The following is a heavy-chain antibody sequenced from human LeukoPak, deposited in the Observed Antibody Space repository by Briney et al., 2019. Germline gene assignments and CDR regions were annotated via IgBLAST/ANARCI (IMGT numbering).Heavy chain of an antibody. V-gene: IGHV4-61*05. Sequence: SETLSLTCTVSGGSISISNYYWAWIRQPPGKGLEWIGYIYYSGSTNYNPSLKSRVTISVDTSKNQFSLKLSSVTAADTAVYYCAGLDSSGYYEVDYWGQGTLVTVSS. D-gene: IGHD3-22*01. J-gene: IGHJ4*02. CDR1: GGSISISNYY. CDR3: AGLDSSGYYEVDY. CDR2: IYYSGST.